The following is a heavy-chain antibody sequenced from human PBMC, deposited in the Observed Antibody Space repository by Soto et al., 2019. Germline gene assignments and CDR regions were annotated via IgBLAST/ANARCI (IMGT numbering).Heavy chain of an antibody. J-gene: IGHJ6*02. CDR3: ARDASPPYCSGNTCFSGHYYHVMYG. V-gene: IGHV1-3*01. CDR1: VYTFTIYA. Sequence: ASVTVSCKPSVYTFTIYAMHWVRQAPGQKLKKIGWINAGNNNTKYSQKFQGRVNISAGKSTSTVYMELSSLLSEDTAVYYCARDASPPYCSGNTCFSGHYYHVMYGWGLGTTVTVSS. CDR2: INAGNNNT. D-gene: IGHD2-15*01.